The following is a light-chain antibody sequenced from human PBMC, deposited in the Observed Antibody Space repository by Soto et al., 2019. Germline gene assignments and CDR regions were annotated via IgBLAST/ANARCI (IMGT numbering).Light chain of an antibody. J-gene: IGLJ1*01. Sequence: QYVLTEPAFVPGSPAASTAISCTGTSSDAGGYNYVSRYQPHPGPAPNLVVEDVSKRPSGVSNRFAGAKSGNTGSVAVSGLQAENETEDYCSSYTSSSTGVFGAGTKV. CDR1: SSDAGGYNY. V-gene: IGLV2-14*01. CDR3: SSYTSSSTGV. CDR2: DVS.